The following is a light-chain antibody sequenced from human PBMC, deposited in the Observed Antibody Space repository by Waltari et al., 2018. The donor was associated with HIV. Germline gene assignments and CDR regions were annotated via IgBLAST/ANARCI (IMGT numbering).Light chain of an antibody. V-gene: IGLV2-23*02. CDR1: SSDVGDYDL. J-gene: IGLJ2*01. CDR2: EVS. Sequence: QSALTQPASLSGAPGQSITISCTGTSSDVGDYDLFSWYQRHAGKAPKLMIYEVSKWPSGVSNRFSGSKSGNTASLTISGLQAEDEADYYCCSYAGSNTMIFGGGTKLTVL. CDR3: CSYAGSNTMI.